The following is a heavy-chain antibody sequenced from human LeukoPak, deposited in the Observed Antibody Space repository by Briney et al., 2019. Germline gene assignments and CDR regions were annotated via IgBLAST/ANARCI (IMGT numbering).Heavy chain of an antibody. J-gene: IGHJ4*02. CDR2: VHLDGRT. CDR3: AREGGFYRPLDY. V-gene: IGHV4-4*02. Sequence: PGGSLRLSCAASGFTFSDSAMTWVRQPPGKGLEWIGEVHLDGRTNYNPSLKSRLIMSVDLPENHISLKLTSVTAADTAVYYCAREGGFYRPLDYSGQGTLVTVSS. D-gene: IGHD3-3*01. CDR1: GFTFSDSAM.